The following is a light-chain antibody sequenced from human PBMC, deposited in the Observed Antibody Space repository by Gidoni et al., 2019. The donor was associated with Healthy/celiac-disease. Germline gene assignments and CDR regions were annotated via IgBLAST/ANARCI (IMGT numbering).Light chain of an antibody. J-gene: IGKJ5*01. CDR3: QQYGSSIT. CDR1: QSVSSSY. CDR2: GAS. Sequence: ENVLTQYPGTLSLSPGERATLACRASQSVSSSYLAWYQQKPGQAPRLLIYGASSRATGIPGRFSGSGSGTDFTLTISRLEPEDFAVYYCQQYGSSITFGQGTRLEIK. V-gene: IGKV3-20*01.